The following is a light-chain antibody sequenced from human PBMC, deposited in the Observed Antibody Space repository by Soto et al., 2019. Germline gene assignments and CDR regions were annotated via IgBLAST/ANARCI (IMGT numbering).Light chain of an antibody. J-gene: IGLJ1*01. CDR2: EVS. V-gene: IGLV2-14*01. CDR1: SSDVGGYNY. Sequence: QSALTQPASVSGSPGQSITISCTGTSSDVGGYNYVSWYQQHPGKAPKLMIYEVSNRPSGVSNRFSGSKSGNTASLTISGLQAEDEADYYCSSYTSSGYAFGTGTKVTVL. CDR3: SSYTSSGYA.